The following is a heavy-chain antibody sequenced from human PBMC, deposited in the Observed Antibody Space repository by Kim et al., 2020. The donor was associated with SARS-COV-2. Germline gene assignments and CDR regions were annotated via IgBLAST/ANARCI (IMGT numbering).Heavy chain of an antibody. J-gene: IGHJ2*01. CDR2: IIPIVGRA. V-gene: IGHV1-69*04. Sequence: SVKVSCKASGGTFSSHAISWVRQAPGQGLEWMGRIIPIVGRASYAQKFQGRVTISADKSTSTAYMGLSSLRSEDTAVYYCARDNPPTSGITMIVVDPVNYWYFDLWGRGTLVTVSS. CDR3: ARDNPPTSGITMIVVDPVNYWYFDL. CDR1: GGTFSSHA. D-gene: IGHD3-22*01.